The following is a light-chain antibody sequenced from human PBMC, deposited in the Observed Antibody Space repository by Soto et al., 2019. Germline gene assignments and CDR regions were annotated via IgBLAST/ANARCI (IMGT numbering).Light chain of an antibody. Sequence: VVLTQSPDTLSLSPGERATLSCRASQSVNNKYISWYQTKPGQAPRPLIFGTSSRARGTPDRFSGSGSGTDFTLTISGLQSEDFAIYYCQQYSNWPPWTFGPGTKVEIK. V-gene: IGKV3-20*01. J-gene: IGKJ1*01. CDR1: QSVNNKY. CDR3: QQYSNWPPWT. CDR2: GTS.